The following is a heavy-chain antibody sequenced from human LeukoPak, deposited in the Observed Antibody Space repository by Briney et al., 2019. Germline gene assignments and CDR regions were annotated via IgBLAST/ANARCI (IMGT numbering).Heavy chain of an antibody. J-gene: IGHJ4*02. CDR1: GFIFNTNG. V-gene: IGHV3-23*01. Sequence: PGGSLRLSCAISGFIFNTNGMNWVRQSPGKGLEWLATIAGGDESTYYADSVKGRFAISRDNSKNTVFLHMNSLRVEDTAVYYCARGVYCSLDYWGQGTPVTVSS. D-gene: IGHD2-15*01. CDR3: ARGVYCSLDY. CDR2: IAGGDEST.